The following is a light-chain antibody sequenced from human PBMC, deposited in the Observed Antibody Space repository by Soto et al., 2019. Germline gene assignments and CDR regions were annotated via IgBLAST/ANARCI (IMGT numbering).Light chain of an antibody. CDR1: QSISNNY. J-gene: IGKJ1*01. CDR2: GAS. Sequence: EIVLTQSPGTLSLSPGERAALSCRASQSISNNYVAWYQQRPGQPPTLLISGASSRATGIPDRFSGSGSGTHFTLTISRLEPEDFAVYYCQQYGGSPRTFGQGTKVDI. CDR3: QQYGGSPRT. V-gene: IGKV3-20*01.